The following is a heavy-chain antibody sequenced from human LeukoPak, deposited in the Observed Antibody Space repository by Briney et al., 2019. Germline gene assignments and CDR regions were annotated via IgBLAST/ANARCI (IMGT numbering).Heavy chain of an antibody. CDR1: GYTFTGYY. Sequence: ASVKVSCKASGYTFTGYYMHWVRQAPGQGLEWMGIINPSGGSTSYAQKFQSGVTMTRDTSTSTVYMEMSSLRSEDTAMYYCARDLNYGGNPYWYFDLWGRGNLVTVSS. V-gene: IGHV1-46*01. J-gene: IGHJ2*01. CDR2: INPSGGST. CDR3: ARDLNYGGNPYWYFDL. D-gene: IGHD4-23*01.